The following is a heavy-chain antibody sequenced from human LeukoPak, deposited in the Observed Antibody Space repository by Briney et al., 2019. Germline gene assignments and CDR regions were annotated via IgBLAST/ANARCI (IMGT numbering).Heavy chain of an antibody. CDR1: GFTFSSYA. D-gene: IGHD6-13*01. J-gene: IGHJ6*02. CDR2: ISYDGSNK. V-gene: IGHV3-30-3*01. Sequence: GGSLRLSCAASGFTFSSYAMHWVRQAPAKGLEWVAVISYDGSNKYYADSVKGRFTISRDNSKNTLYLQMNSLRAEDTAVYYCARDLSSWYEVSYYYGMDVWGQGTTVTVSS. CDR3: ARDLSSWYEVSYYYGMDV.